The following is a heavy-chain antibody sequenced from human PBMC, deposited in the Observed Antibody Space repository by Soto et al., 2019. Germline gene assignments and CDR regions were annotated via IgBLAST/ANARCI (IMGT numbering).Heavy chain of an antibody. CDR1: GGTFSSYA. V-gene: IGHV1-69*06. CDR3: ARGKIVVVPDATTNWYYYGMDV. CDR2: ILPIFGTA. Sequence: QVQLAQAGAEVKKPGSSVKVSCKASGGTFSSYAISWVRQAPGQGLEWMGGILPIFGTANYAQKFQGRVTITADNSTSTGYIELSSLRSEDTAVYYCARGKIVVVPDATTNWYYYGMDVWGQGPTVTVSS. J-gene: IGHJ6*02. D-gene: IGHD2-2*01.